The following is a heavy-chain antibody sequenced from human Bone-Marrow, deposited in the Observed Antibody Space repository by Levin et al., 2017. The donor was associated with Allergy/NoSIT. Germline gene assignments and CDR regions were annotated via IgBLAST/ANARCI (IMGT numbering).Heavy chain of an antibody. CDR3: AKRRSSGYSYSIDY. CDR1: GFTFSSYA. D-gene: IGHD5-18*01. V-gene: IGHV3-23*01. Sequence: ASVKVSCAASGFTFSSYAMSWVRQAPGKGLEWVSAISGSGGSTYYADSVKGRFTISRDNSKNTLYLQMNSLRAEDTAVYYCAKRRSSGYSYSIDYWGQGTLVTVSS. CDR2: ISGSGGST. J-gene: IGHJ4*02.